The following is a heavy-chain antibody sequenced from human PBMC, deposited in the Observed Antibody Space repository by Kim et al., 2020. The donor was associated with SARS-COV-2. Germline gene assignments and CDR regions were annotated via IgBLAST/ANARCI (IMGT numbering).Heavy chain of an antibody. Sequence: SETLSLTCAVYGGSFSGYYWSWIRQPPGKGLEWIGEINHSGSTNYNPSLKSRATISVDTSKNQFSLKLSSVTAADTAVYYCARGTGIAAAEDYYYYMDVWGKGTTVTVSS. V-gene: IGHV4-34*01. D-gene: IGHD6-13*01. CDR3: ARGTGIAAAEDYYYYMDV. CDR2: INHSGST. J-gene: IGHJ6*03. CDR1: GGSFSGYY.